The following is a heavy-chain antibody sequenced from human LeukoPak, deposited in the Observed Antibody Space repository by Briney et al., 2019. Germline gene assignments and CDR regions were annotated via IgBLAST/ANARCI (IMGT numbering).Heavy chain of an antibody. CDR2: IYYSGST. Sequence: PSETLSLTCTVSGGSISSYYWSWIRQPPGKGLEWIGYIYYSGSTNYNPSLKSRVTISVDTSKNQFSLKLSSVTAADTAVYYCARDGWATERYYGMDVWGQGTTVTVSS. CDR3: ARDGWATERYYGMDV. V-gene: IGHV4-59*12. J-gene: IGHJ6*02. D-gene: IGHD5-24*01. CDR1: GGSISSYY.